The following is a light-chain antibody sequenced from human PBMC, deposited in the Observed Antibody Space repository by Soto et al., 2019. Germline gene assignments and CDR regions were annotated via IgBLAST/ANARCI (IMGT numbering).Light chain of an antibody. Sequence: DIQMTQSPSSLSASVGDRVTITRRASQSISSSLNWYQQTPGKAPRLLIYGASSLQSGVPSRFSGSGSGTDFTLTISSLQPEDFVSYYCQQSYSMPLAFGGGTKVDIK. CDR1: QSISSS. V-gene: IGKV1-39*01. J-gene: IGKJ4*01. CDR2: GAS. CDR3: QQSYSMPLA.